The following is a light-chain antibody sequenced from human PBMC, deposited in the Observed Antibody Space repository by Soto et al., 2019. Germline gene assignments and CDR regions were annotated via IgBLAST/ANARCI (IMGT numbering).Light chain of an antibody. Sequence: DIQMTQSPSSLSASVGDRVTITCQASQDISNYLNWYQQKPGKAPKLLIYAASNLETGVPSRFSGSGSGTDFTFTIISLQPEDIATYYCQQYDNLPPLTFGPGTKVDIK. J-gene: IGKJ3*01. CDR1: QDISNY. CDR2: AAS. CDR3: QQYDNLPPLT. V-gene: IGKV1-33*01.